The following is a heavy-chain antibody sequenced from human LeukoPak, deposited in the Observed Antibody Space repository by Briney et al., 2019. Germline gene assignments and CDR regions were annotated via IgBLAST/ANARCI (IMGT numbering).Heavy chain of an antibody. Sequence: ASVNVSCKASGYTFTVYYMHWVRQAPGQGLEWMGWINPDNGGTNYAQKFQGRVTMTRDMSISTAYMELSRLRSDDTAVYSCARDPSNSGYDYLYYFDYWGQGTLVTVSS. CDR3: ARDPSNSGYDYLYYFDY. V-gene: IGHV1-2*02. CDR2: INPDNGGT. D-gene: IGHD5-12*01. J-gene: IGHJ4*02. CDR1: GYTFTVYY.